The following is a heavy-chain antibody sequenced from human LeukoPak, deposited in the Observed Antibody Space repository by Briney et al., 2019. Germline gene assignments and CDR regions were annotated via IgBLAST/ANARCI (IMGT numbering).Heavy chain of an antibody. J-gene: IGHJ4*02. CDR2: IYYSGST. CDR1: GGSISSSSYY. Sequence: SETLSLTCTVSGGSISSSSYYWGWIRQPPGKGLEWIGSIYYSGSTYYNPSLKSRVTISVDTSKNQFSLKLSSVTAADTAVYYCARHRKEAPLYYGSGSYIDYWGQGTLVTVSS. V-gene: IGHV4-39*01. D-gene: IGHD3-10*01. CDR3: ARHRKEAPLYYGSGSYIDY.